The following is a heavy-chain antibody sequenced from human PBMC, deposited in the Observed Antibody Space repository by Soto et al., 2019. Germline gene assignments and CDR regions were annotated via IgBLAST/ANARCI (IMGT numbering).Heavy chain of an antibody. Sequence: QVLLQESGPGLMKPSQTLSLTCTVSGLTISSASYYWSWIRQHPGKGLEWVGNIYYNGSTYYSPSLKSRVTLWVDTSKNQFSLRLASVTAADTAVYYCARYRIIGSWPKFDYWGQGTLVTVSS. CDR2: IYYNGST. J-gene: IGHJ4*02. D-gene: IGHD6-13*01. V-gene: IGHV4-31*03. CDR3: ARYRIIGSWPKFDY. CDR1: GLTISSASYY.